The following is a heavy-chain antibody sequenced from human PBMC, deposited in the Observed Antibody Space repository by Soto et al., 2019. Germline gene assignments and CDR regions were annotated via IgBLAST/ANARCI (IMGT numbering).Heavy chain of an antibody. D-gene: IGHD1-7*01. CDR2: INPSSGGT. J-gene: IGHJ4*02. V-gene: IGHV1-2*02. Sequence: QVQLVQSGAEVKKPGASVKVSCKASGYTFTGYFMHWVRQAPGQGLEWMGWINPSSGGTNYAQKFQGRVTMTRDPSISTAYMELSRLRSDDTAVYYCAHRESITGTTLVDYWGQGTLVTVSS. CDR3: AHRESITGTTLVDY. CDR1: GYTFTGYF.